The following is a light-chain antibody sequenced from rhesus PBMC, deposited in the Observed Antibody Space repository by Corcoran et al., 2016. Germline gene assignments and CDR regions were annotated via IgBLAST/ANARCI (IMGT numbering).Light chain of an antibody. V-gene: IGKV1-25*01. CDR3: QQYSRYPLT. Sequence: DIQMTQSPSSLSASVGDRVTITCRASQGISKSLAWYQQTPGKSPKVLVYGASTLQTGVPSRFSGSGFGTDFTLTIDSLQPEDFVIYFCQQYSRYPLTFGGGTKVELE. J-gene: IGKJ4*01. CDR1: QGISKS. CDR2: GAS.